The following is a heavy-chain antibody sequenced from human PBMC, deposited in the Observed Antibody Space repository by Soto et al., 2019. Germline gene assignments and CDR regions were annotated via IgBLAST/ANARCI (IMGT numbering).Heavy chain of an antibody. V-gene: IGHV4-34*01. J-gene: IGHJ6*02. CDR2: INHSRST. CDR3: ARTPRAVAGTAGMDV. Sequence: QVQLQQWGAGLLKSSETLSLTCAVYGGSLSDYYWSWIRQPPGKGLEWIGEINHSRSTNYNPSLKSRVTISVDTSKTQFSLRVSAVTAADTAVYYCARTPRAVAGTAGMDVWGQGTTVTVSS. CDR1: GGSLSDYY. D-gene: IGHD6-19*01.